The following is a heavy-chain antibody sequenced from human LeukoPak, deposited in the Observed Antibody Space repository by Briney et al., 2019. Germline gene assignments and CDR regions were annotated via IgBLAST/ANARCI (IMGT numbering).Heavy chain of an antibody. J-gene: IGHJ5*02. Sequence: SETLSLTCAVYGGSFSGYYWSWIRQPPGKGLEWIGEINHSGSTNYNPSLKSRVTISVDTSKNQFSLKLSSVTAADTAVYYCARARNCSGGSCRRYNWFDPWRQGTLVTVSS. CDR2: INHSGST. D-gene: IGHD2-15*01. CDR1: GGSFSGYY. CDR3: ARARNCSGGSCRRYNWFDP. V-gene: IGHV4-34*01.